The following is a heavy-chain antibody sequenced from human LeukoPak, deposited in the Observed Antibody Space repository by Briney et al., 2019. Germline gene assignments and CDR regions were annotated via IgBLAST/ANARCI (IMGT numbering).Heavy chain of an antibody. V-gene: IGHV3-21*01. CDR2: ISSSSSYI. J-gene: IGHJ3*02. Sequence: GGSLRLSCAASGFTFSSYSMNWVRQAPGKGLEWVSSISSSSSYIYYADSVKGRFTISRDNANNSLYLQMNSLRAEDTAVYYCAREYDYVWGSYRYSDAFDIWGQGTMVTVSS. CDR3: AREYDYVWGSYRYSDAFDI. D-gene: IGHD3-16*02. CDR1: GFTFSSYS.